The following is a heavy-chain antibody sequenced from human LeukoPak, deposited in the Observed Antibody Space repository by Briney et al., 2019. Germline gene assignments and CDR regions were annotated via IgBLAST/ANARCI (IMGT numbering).Heavy chain of an antibody. CDR3: AGDYYDSSGRDAFDI. Sequence: SETLSLTCTVSGGSISSYYWSWLRQPAGKGLEWIGRIYTSGSTNYNPSLKSRVTMSVDTSKNQFSLKLSSVTAADTAVYYCAGDYYDSSGRDAFDIWGQGTMVTVSS. D-gene: IGHD3-22*01. CDR1: GGSISSYY. J-gene: IGHJ3*02. CDR2: IYTSGST. V-gene: IGHV4-4*07.